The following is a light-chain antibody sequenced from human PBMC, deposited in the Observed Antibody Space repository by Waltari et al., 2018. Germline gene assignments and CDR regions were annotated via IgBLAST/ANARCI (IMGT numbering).Light chain of an antibody. CDR2: WAS. V-gene: IGKV4-1*01. CDR1: QSVLYGATNKTY. CDR3: QQYYSTPPIT. J-gene: IGKJ5*01. Sequence: DIVMTQSPDSLAVSLGEGATINCKSSQSVLYGATNKTYLAWYQQKPGQPPKLLIYWASTRQSGVPDRFSGSGSGTHFTLTITSLQAEDVAVYYCQQYYSTPPITFGQGTRLEIK.